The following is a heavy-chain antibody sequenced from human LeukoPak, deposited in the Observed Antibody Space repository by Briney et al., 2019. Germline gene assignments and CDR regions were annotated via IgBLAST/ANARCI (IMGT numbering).Heavy chain of an antibody. CDR2: ICTSGST. V-gene: IGHV4-4*07. Sequence: SSETLSLTCTVSGGSISSYYWSWIRQPAGKGLEWIGRICTSGSTNYNPSLKSRVTISVDKSKNQFSLKLSSVTAADTAVYYCARYDCGGDCYLDYWGQGTLVTVSS. J-gene: IGHJ4*02. CDR1: GGSISSYY. CDR3: ARYDCGGDCYLDY. D-gene: IGHD2-21*02.